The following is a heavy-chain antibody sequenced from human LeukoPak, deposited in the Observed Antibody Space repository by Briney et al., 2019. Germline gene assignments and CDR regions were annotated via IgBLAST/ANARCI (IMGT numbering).Heavy chain of an antibody. CDR1: GESFIDYH. J-gene: IGHJ4*02. V-gene: IGHV4-34*01. D-gene: IGHD4-17*01. Sequence: PSETLSLTCGIYGESFIDYHLSWIRPPPGKGLEWIGEISHDEGTNYSPSLKSRVTISVDTSKYQFSLKLTSVTAADTAVYYCARGPDYAKAGYWGPGTLVTVSS. CDR3: ARGPDYAKAGY. CDR2: ISHDEGT.